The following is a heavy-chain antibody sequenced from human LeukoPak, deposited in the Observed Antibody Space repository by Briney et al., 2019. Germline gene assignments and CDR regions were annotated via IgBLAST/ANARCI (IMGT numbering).Heavy chain of an antibody. CDR2: IIPIFGTA. J-gene: IGHJ6*04. CDR1: GGTLSSYA. D-gene: IGHD5-12*01. Sequence: SVKVSCKASGGTLSSYAISWVRQAPGQGLEWMGGIIPIFGTANYAQKFQGRVTITADESTSTAYMELSSLRPEDTAVYYCASSGVATAHTRYYYGMDVWGKGTTVTVSS. CDR3: ASSGVATAHTRYYYGMDV. V-gene: IGHV1-69*13.